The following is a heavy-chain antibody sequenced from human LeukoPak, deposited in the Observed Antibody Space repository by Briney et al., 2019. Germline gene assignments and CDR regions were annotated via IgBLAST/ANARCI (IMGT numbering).Heavy chain of an antibody. V-gene: IGHV3-23*01. D-gene: IGHD6-13*01. Sequence: GASLRLSCAASGFTFSSYAMSWVRQAPGKGLEWVSAISGSGGSTYYADSVKGRFTISRDNSKNTLYLQMNSLRAEDTAVYYCAKPRASSWYSDYWGQETLVTVSS. CDR1: GFTFSSYA. CDR3: AKPRASSWYSDY. CDR2: ISGSGGST. J-gene: IGHJ4*02.